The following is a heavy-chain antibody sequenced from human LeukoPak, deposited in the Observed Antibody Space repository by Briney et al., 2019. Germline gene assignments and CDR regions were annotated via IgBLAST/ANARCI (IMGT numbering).Heavy chain of an antibody. D-gene: IGHD3-10*01. V-gene: IGHV3-30*02. J-gene: IGHJ4*02. Sequence: GGSLRLSCAASGFTFSSYGMHWVRQAPGKGLEWVAFIRYDGSNKYYAGSVKGRFTISRDNSKNTLYLQMNSLRAEDTAVYYCARLWFGELLSGSFDYWGQGTLVTVSS. CDR2: IRYDGSNK. CDR3: ARLWFGELLSGSFDY. CDR1: GFTFSSYG.